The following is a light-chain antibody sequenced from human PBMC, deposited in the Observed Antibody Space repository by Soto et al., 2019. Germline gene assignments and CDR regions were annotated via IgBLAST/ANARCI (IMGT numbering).Light chain of an antibody. Sequence: IQMTHYPSSLSASVGARVTMTCRASQSISNFLNWYQRKPGKAPKLLIYAASSLQSGVPSRFSGSGSGTDFTLTISSLQPEYFGTYYWQQSFSTPRTFGHGTKVEIK. J-gene: IGKJ1*01. CDR3: QQSFSTPRT. CDR2: AAS. CDR1: QSISNF. V-gene: IGKV1-39*01.